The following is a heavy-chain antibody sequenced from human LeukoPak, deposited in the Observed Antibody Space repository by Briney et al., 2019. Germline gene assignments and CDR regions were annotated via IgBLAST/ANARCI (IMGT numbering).Heavy chain of an antibody. J-gene: IGHJ6*02. V-gene: IGHV4-30-2*01. CDR3: ARDRSGRPRNYYGMDV. Sequence: PSETLSLTCTVSGGSISSGGYYWSWIRQPPGKGLEWIGYIYHSGSTNYNPSLKSRVTISIDKSKNQFSLKLSSVTAADTAVYYCARDRSGRPRNYYGMDVWGQGTTVTVSS. D-gene: IGHD3-10*01. CDR1: GGSISSGGYY. CDR2: IYHSGST.